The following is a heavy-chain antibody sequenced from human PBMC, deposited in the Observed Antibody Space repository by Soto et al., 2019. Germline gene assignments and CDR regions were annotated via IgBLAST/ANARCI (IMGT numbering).Heavy chain of an antibody. CDR2: TYYRSKWYN. CDR3: ARGKIAVAGRHYYYYGMDV. CDR1: GDSVSSNSAA. D-gene: IGHD6-19*01. Sequence: TLSLTCAISGDSVSSNSAAWNWIRQSPSRGLEWLGRTYYRSKWYNDYAVSVKSRITINPDTSKNQFSLQLNSVTPEDTAVYYCARGKIAVAGRHYYYYGMDVWGQGTLVTVSS. V-gene: IGHV6-1*01. J-gene: IGHJ6*02.